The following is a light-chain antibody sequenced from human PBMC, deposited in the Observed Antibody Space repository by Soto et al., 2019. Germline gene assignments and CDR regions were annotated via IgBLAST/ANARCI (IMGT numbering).Light chain of an antibody. CDR3: QQRSNWPLRYT. Sequence: EIVLTQSPATLSLSPGERATLSCRASQSVSSYLAWYQQKPGQAPRLLIYDASNRATGIPARFSGGGSGTDFTLTISSLEPEDFAVYYCQQRSNWPLRYTFGQGTKLEIK. J-gene: IGKJ2*01. V-gene: IGKV3-11*01. CDR2: DAS. CDR1: QSVSSY.